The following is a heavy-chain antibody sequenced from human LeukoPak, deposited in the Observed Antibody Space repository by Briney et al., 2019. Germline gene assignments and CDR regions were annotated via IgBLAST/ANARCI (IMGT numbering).Heavy chain of an antibody. CDR1: GFTFSNDG. V-gene: IGHV3-33*01. D-gene: IGHD6-19*01. J-gene: IGHJ4*02. Sequence: GGSLRLSCAASGFTFSNDGMHWVRQVPGKGLEWVAVIWYDGSNKYYADSVKGRFTISRDNSKNTLHLQMSSLRAEDTAVYYCARIALPATDYLGSWGQGTLVTVSS. CDR3: ARIALPATDYLGS. CDR2: IWYDGSNK.